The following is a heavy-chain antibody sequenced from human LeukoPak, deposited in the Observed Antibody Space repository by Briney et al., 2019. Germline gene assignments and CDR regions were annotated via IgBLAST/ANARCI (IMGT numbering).Heavy chain of an antibody. CDR3: ASSTHFGRDYYFDY. CDR1: GYTFTGYY. V-gene: IGHV1-2*06. J-gene: IGHJ4*02. CDR2: INPNSGGT. D-gene: IGHD3-10*01. Sequence: ASVKVSCKASGYTFTGYYMHWVRQAPGQGLEWMGRINPNSGGTNYAQKFQGRVTMTRDTSISTAYMELSRLRSDDTAVYYCASSTHFGRDYYFDYWGLGTLVTVSS.